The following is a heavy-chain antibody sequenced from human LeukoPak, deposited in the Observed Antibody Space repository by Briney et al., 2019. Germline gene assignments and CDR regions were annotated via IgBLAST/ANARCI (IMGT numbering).Heavy chain of an antibody. CDR3: ARERTYFYDNRALDY. J-gene: IGHJ4*02. V-gene: IGHV3-48*01. Sequence: GGSLRLSCAASGFTFSSYSMNWVRQAPGKGLEWVSYISSSSSTIYYADSVKGRFTISRDNAKNSLYLQMNSLRAEDTAVYYCARERTYFYDNRALDYWGQGTLVTVSS. CDR2: ISSSSSTI. D-gene: IGHD3-22*01. CDR1: GFTFSSYS.